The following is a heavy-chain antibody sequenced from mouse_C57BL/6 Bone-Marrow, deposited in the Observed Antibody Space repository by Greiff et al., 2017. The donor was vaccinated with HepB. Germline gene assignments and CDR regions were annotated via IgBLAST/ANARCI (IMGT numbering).Heavy chain of an antibody. CDR2: IYPGDGDT. V-gene: IGHV1-80*01. CDR1: GYAFSSYW. Sequence: QVQLKESGAELVKPGASVKISCKASGYAFSSYWMNWVKQRPGKGLEWIGQIYPGDGDTNYNGKFKGKATLTADKSSSTAYMQLIILTSEDSAVYFCARGRRYYSNSFAYWGQGTLVTVSA. J-gene: IGHJ3*01. D-gene: IGHD2-5*01. CDR3: ARGRRYYSNSFAY.